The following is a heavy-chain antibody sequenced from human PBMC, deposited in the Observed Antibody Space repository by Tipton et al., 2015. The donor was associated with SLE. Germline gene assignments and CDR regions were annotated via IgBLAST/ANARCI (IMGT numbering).Heavy chain of an antibody. CDR2: MSGSTYSM. V-gene: IGHV3-11*04. Sequence: QVQLVQSGGGLVKPGGSLRLSCATSGFTFTDYYMSWIRQAPGRGLEWVSFMSGSTYSMYYADSVKGRFTISRDNAKNSLYLQMNDLRVEDTAVYYCAGDRTPYYDKNGYYDASDIWGQGTMVAVSS. D-gene: IGHD3-22*01. J-gene: IGHJ3*02. CDR1: GFTFTDYY. CDR3: AGDRTPYYDKNGYYDASDI.